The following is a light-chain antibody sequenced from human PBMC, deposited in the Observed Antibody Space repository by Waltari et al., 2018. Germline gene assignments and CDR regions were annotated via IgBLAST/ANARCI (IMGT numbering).Light chain of an antibody. CDR1: QSVSRA. Sequence: EIVLTQSPVTLPLSPGERATLSCRASQSVSRALAWDQQKPGQDPRLLIYGTSNRATGIPDRFSGSGSGTDFSLTISRLEPEDVAVYFCQHYVRLPATFGQGTKVEIK. CDR3: QHYVRLPAT. CDR2: GTS. J-gene: IGKJ1*01. V-gene: IGKV3-20*01.